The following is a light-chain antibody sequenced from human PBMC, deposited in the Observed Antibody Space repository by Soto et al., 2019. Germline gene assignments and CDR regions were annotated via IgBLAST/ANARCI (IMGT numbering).Light chain of an antibody. V-gene: IGLV2-14*01. CDR2: DVS. CDR3: SSYTANSVV. J-gene: IGLJ2*01. Sequence: QSVLTQPASVSGSPGQSITISCTGTSSDVGGYNYVSWYQQHPGKAPKLMIYDVSNRPSGVSNRFSGSKSGNTASLTISGLQAEDEADYYCSSYTANSVVFGGGTKLTVL. CDR1: SSDVGGYNY.